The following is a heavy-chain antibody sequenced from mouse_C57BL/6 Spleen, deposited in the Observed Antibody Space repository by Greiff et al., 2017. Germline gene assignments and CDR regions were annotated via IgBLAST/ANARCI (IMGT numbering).Heavy chain of an antibody. D-gene: IGHD1-3*01. Sequence: VQLQQPGAELVRPGTSVKLSCKASGYTFTSYWMHWVKQRPGQGLEWIGVIDPSDSYTNYNQKFKGKATLTVDTSSSTAYMQLSSLTSEDSAVYYCARLDYPKGIFDYWGQGTTLTVSS. V-gene: IGHV1-59*01. CDR3: ARLDYPKGIFDY. J-gene: IGHJ2*01. CDR2: IDPSDSYT. CDR1: GYTFTSYW.